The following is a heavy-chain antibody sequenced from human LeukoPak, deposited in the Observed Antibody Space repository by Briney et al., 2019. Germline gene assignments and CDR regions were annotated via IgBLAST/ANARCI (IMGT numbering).Heavy chain of an antibody. V-gene: IGHV4-61*02. CDR3: ARTRDLGPDY. J-gene: IGHJ4*02. CDR1: GGSISSGSYY. CDR2: IYTSGST. Sequence: SETLSLTCTVSGGSISSGSYYWSWIRQPAGKGLEWIGRIYTSGSTNYNPSLKSRVTISVDTSKNQFSLQLNSVTPEDTAVYYCARTRDLGPDYWGQGTLVTVSS. D-gene: IGHD1-26*01.